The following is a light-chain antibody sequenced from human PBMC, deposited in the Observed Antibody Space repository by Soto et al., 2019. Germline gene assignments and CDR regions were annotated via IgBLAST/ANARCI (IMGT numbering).Light chain of an antibody. J-gene: IGKJ5*01. Sequence: EIVMTQSPLSLSATPGQPASISCKSSQSLLHSNGKTYLYWYVQKSGQPPKLLIYEVSNRFAGVSERCSGSGAETDFTLKISRLEAEDVGVYYCMQTIQVPSIAFGQGPRLEIK. V-gene: IGKV2D-29*01. CDR1: QSLLHSNGKTY. CDR3: MQTIQVPSIA. CDR2: EVS.